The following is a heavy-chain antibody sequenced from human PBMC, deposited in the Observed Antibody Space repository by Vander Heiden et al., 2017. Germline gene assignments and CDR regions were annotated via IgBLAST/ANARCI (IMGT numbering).Heavy chain of an antibody. CDR3: AKIYDSSGWGAFDI. J-gene: IGHJ3*02. V-gene: IGHV3-23*01. CDR2: FSGSCCST. CDR1: GFTFSSYA. D-gene: IGHD3-22*01. Sequence: EVQLLESGGGLVQPGGSLRLSCAASGFTFSSYAMIWVRQAPGKGVEGVLAFSGSCCSTNYANSGKGRFTISRDNSKNKLYLQMNNPEAEDTAVYYCAKIYDSSGWGAFDIWGQGTMVTVSS.